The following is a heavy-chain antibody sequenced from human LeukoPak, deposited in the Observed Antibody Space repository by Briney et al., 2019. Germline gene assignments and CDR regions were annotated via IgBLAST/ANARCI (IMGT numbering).Heavy chain of an antibody. CDR1: GGSFSGYY. CDR3: ARDLPDYVWGSYRYAFDI. J-gene: IGHJ3*02. D-gene: IGHD3-16*02. V-gene: IGHV4-34*01. CDR2: INHSGST. Sequence: SETLSLTCAVYGGSFSGYYWSWIRQPPGKGLEWIGEINHSGSTNYNPSLKSRVTISVDTSKNQFSLKLSSVTAADTAVYYCARDLPDYVWGSYRYAFDIWGQGTMVTVSS.